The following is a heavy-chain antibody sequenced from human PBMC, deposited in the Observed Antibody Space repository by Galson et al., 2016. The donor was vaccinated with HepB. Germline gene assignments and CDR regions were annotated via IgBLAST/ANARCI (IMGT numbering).Heavy chain of an antibody. V-gene: IGHV1-18*01. Sequence: SVKVSCKASGYTFTSYGISWVRQAPGQGLEWVGWISAYNSNTNYAQNLQDRVTMTTDTSTSTAYMELRSLRSDDTAVYYCAREGQWLAPGPYFDYWGQGTLVTVSS. CDR1: GYTFTSYG. CDR2: ISAYNSNT. J-gene: IGHJ4*02. CDR3: AREGQWLAPGPYFDY. D-gene: IGHD6-19*01.